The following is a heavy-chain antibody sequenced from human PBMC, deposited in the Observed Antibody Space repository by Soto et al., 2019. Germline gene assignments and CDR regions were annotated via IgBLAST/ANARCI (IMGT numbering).Heavy chain of an antibody. Sequence: PGGSLRLSCAASGFTFNTYWMSWVRQAPGQGLEWVSHINEDGTHKYYVDSVKGRFTISRDNAGNTLYLEMYSLRAEDTAVYYCARYIPGVRYYGMDVWGQGTTVTVSS. CDR2: INEDGTHK. D-gene: IGHD2-2*01. V-gene: IGHV3-7*03. J-gene: IGHJ6*02. CDR1: GFTFNTYW. CDR3: ARYIPGVRYYGMDV.